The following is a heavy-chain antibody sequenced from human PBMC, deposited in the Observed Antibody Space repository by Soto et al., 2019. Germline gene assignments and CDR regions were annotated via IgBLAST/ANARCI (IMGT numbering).Heavy chain of an antibody. J-gene: IGHJ4*02. CDR2: IYYSGST. CDR1: CGSIISSSYC. Sequence: SQMQPLTCTVSCGSIISSSYCWVFIRRPPGKGLEWIGSIYYSGSTYYNPSLKSRVTISVDTSKNQFSLKLSPVTAADTAVYYCASIXNYYGSGSPRYYFDYWGQGTLVTVSS. V-gene: IGHV4-39*01. CDR3: ASIXNYYGSGSPRYYFDY. D-gene: IGHD3-10*01.